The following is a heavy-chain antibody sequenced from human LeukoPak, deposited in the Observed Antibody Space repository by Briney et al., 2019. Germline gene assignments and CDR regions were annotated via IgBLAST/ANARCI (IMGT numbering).Heavy chain of an antibody. CDR2: ISYDGSNK. CDR3: ARDRSYSSSWYPIFDY. J-gene: IGHJ4*02. D-gene: IGHD6-13*01. V-gene: IGHV3-30*04. CDR1: GFTFSGYA. Sequence: GGSLRLSCAASGFTFSGYAMHWVRQAPGKGLEWVAVISYDGSNKYYADSVKGRFTISRDNSKNTLYLQMNSLRAEDTAVYYCARDRSYSSSWYPIFDYWGQGTLVTVSS.